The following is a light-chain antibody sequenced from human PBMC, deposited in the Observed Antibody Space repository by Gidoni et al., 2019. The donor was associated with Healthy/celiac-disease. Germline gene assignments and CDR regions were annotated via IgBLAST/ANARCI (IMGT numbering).Light chain of an antibody. CDR1: QSVSSSY. CDR2: GAS. CDR3: QQYGSWIT. Sequence: EIVFTQSPGTLSLSPGERATLSCRASQSVSSSYLAWYQQKPGQAPRLLIYGASSRATGSPDRCSGSGAGTDFTLTISRLEAEDFAVYYCQQYGSWITFGQGTRLEIK. V-gene: IGKV3-20*01. J-gene: IGKJ5*01.